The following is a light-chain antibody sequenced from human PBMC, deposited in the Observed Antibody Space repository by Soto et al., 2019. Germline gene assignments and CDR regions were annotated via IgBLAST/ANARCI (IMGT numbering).Light chain of an antibody. CDR1: QRISSW. Sequence: DIQMTQSPSTLSASVGNRVTINCRDSQRISSWLAWYQQTPGKAPKLLVYDASSLESGVPSRFSGSGSGTEFTLTISSLQPDDFATYYCQQYNSYSPLTFGGGTKVDIK. CDR3: QQYNSYSPLT. V-gene: IGKV1-5*01. CDR2: DAS. J-gene: IGKJ4*01.